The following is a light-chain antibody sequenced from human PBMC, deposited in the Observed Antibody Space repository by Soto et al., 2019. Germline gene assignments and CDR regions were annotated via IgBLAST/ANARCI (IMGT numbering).Light chain of an antibody. CDR3: MQALQFPIT. Sequence: DIVMTQSPLSLPVTPGEPASISCRSSQSLLHSNGYNYLDWYLQKPGQSPQLLIYLGSNRASGVPDRFSGSGSGTDFTLKISRVEAEDFGVYYCMQALQFPITFGEGTRLEIK. J-gene: IGKJ5*01. CDR2: LGS. CDR1: QSLLHSNGYNY. V-gene: IGKV2-28*01.